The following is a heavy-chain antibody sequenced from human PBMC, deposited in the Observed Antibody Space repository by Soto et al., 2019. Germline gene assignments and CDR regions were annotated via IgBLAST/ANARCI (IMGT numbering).Heavy chain of an antibody. Sequence: ASVKVSCKASGGTFSSYAISWVRQAPGQGLEWMGGIIPIFGTANYAQKFQGRVTITADKSTSTAYMELSSLRSEDTAVYYCASYNRNDGYYFDYWGQGTLVTVSS. CDR2: IIPIFGTA. V-gene: IGHV1-69*06. J-gene: IGHJ4*02. CDR1: GGTFSSYA. CDR3: ASYNRNDGYYFDY. D-gene: IGHD1-1*01.